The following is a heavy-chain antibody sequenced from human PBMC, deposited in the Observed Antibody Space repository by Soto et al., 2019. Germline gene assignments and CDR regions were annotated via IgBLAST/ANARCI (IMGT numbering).Heavy chain of an antibody. CDR2: ISGSGDGT. Sequence: VGSRRLSCTASGFTVHSHAISWVRQAPWKGMEWVASISGSGDGTYYGDSVKGRFTISRDSSSSTLYLQMNNLRGEATAVHLCTKSRPGILTVYGFGGMDVWGQGTTVTVSS. J-gene: IGHJ6*02. V-gene: IGHV3-23*01. CDR1: GFTVHSHA. D-gene: IGHD2-8*01. CDR3: TKSRPGILTVYGFGGMDV.